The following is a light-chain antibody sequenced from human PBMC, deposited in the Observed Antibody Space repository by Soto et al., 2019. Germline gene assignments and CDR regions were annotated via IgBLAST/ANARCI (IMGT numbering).Light chain of an antibody. CDR2: GAT. J-gene: IGKJ3*01. Sequence: EIVMTQSPATLSVSPGERATLSCRASQSVSSNLAWYQQKPGQAPRLLIYGATTRATGIPARFSGSGSGTEFTPTISSLQSEDFPVYYCQQYNNWPFTFGPGTKVDIK. CDR3: QQYNNWPFT. V-gene: IGKV3-15*01. CDR1: QSVSSN.